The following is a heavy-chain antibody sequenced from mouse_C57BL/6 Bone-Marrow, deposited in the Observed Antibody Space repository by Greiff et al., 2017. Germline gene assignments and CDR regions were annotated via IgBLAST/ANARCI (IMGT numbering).Heavy chain of an antibody. CDR2: IRNKANGYTT. J-gene: IGHJ4*01. CDR3: ARDKGLITFYAMDY. CDR1: GFTFTDYY. D-gene: IGHD1-1*01. Sequence: EVMLVESGGGLVQPGGSLRLSCATSGFTFTDYYMSWVRQPPGKALEWLGFIRNKANGYTTEYSASVKGRFTISRDNSQSILSLQMNTLRAEDSATYYCARDKGLITFYAMDYWGQGTSGTVSS. V-gene: IGHV7-3*02.